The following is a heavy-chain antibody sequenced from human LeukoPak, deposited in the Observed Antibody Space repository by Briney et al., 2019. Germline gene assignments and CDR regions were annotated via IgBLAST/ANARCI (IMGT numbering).Heavy chain of an antibody. V-gene: IGHV4-59*01. D-gene: IGHD1-1*01. CDR2: IYYSGST. J-gene: IGHJ6*02. CDR1: GGSISSDY. CDR3: AREVGIRDYYYGMDV. Sequence: SETLSLTCTVSGGSISSDYWSWIRQPPGKGLEWIGYIYYSGSTNYNPSLKSRVTISVDTSKTQFSLKLSSVTAAETAVYYCAREVGIRDYYYGMDVWGQGTTVTVSS.